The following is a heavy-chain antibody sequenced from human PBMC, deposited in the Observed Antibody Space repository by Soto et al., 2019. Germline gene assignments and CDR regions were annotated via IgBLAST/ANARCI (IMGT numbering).Heavy chain of an antibody. V-gene: IGHV4-39*01. Sequence: QVQVQESGPGLVRPSETLSLTCTVSGGSISSRDSYWGWIRQPPGKGLEWIGSFHYSGSPYYNPSLKSRVTISVDTSKNQLSLRVTSVTAADTAVYYCARGFGRSHFDYWGQGTLVTVSS. D-gene: IGHD3-16*01. J-gene: IGHJ4*02. CDR2: FHYSGSP. CDR1: GGSISSRDSY. CDR3: ARGFGRSHFDY.